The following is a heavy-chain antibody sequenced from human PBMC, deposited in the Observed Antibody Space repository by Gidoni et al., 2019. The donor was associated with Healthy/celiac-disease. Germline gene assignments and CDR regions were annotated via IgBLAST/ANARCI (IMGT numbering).Heavy chain of an antibody. V-gene: IGHV5-51*01. CDR2: IYPGDSDT. CDR3: ARAKYSSGWYHAFDI. CDR1: GYSFTSYW. D-gene: IGHD6-19*01. Sequence: EVQLVQSGAEVNKPGESLKISCKGSGYSFTSYWIAWVRQMPGKGLEWMGIIYPGDSDTRHSPSFRGQVTISADKSITTAYLQWSSLKASDTATYYCARAKYSSGWYHAFDIWGQGTMVTVSS. J-gene: IGHJ3*02.